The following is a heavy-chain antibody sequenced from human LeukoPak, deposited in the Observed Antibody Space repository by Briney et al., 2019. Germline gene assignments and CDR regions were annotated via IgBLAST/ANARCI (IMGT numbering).Heavy chain of an antibody. J-gene: IGHJ4*02. CDR2: ISYDGSRK. Sequence: GRSLTLFCAPSGFTFSSYAMHWVRQAPGKGLEWVAVISYDGSRKYYADSVKGRFASSRDNSKNTLYLQMNSLRAEDTAVYYCARAILVVITEIDYWGQGSMLGVSS. V-gene: IGHV3-30*09. D-gene: IGHD3-22*01. CDR1: GFTFSSYA. CDR3: ARAILVVITEIDY.